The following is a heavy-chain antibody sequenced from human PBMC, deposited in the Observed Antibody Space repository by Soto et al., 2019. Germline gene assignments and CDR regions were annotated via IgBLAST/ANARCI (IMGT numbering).Heavy chain of an antibody. Sequence: ASVKVSCKASGYTFTGYYMHWVRQAPGQGLEWMGWINPNSGGTNYAQKFQGRVTMTRDMSISTAYMELSRLRSDDTAVYYCARVRITMIVVEYYFDYWGQGTLVTVSS. J-gene: IGHJ4*02. D-gene: IGHD3-22*01. CDR2: INPNSGGT. CDR3: ARVRITMIVVEYYFDY. V-gene: IGHV1-2*02. CDR1: GYTFTGYY.